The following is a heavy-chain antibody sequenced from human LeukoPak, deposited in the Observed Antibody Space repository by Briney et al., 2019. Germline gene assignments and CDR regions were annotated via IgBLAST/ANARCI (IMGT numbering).Heavy chain of an antibody. J-gene: IGHJ4*02. V-gene: IGHV4-59*08. Sequence: SATLSLTCTVSGLSISIYYWRWVRQPPGKGLEWFVYIYYSGSNNLHTSLKSRVTISENTSNNHFTLKLSLVTAAATAVDYCARHGSSGYSIDWPALDYWGRRTLVTVSS. CDR2: IYYSGSN. CDR3: ARHGSSGYSIDWPALDY. CDR1: GLSISIYY. D-gene: IGHD2-15*01.